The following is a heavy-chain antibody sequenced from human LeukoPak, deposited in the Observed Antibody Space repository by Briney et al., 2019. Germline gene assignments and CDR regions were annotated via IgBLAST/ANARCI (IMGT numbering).Heavy chain of an antibody. Sequence: GGSLRLSCAASGFTFSSYGMHWVRQAPGKGLEWVEVISYDGSNKYYADSVKGRFTISRDNSKNTLYLQMNSLRAEDTAVYYCATQWPDYWGQGTLVTVSS. CDR2: ISYDGSNK. V-gene: IGHV3-30*03. CDR1: GFTFSSYG. J-gene: IGHJ4*02. CDR3: ATQWPDY. D-gene: IGHD6-19*01.